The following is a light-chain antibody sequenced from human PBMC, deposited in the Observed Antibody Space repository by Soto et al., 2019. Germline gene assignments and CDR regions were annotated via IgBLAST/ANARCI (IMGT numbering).Light chain of an antibody. J-gene: IGKJ5*01. CDR2: LGV. CDR1: QSLLHSNGNNY. CDR3: MQALETPT. V-gene: IGKV2-28*01. Sequence: DIVLTQSPLSLPVTPGEPASISCRSSQSLLHSNGNNYLAWYLQKTGQSPILLIYLGVNRATGVPDRFSGSGSGTDFTLKIDRVEAEDLGVDYCMQALETPTFGQGTRLEI.